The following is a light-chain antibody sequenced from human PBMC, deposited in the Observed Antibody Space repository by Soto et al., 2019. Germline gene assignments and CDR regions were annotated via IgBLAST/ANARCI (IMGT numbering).Light chain of an antibody. J-gene: IGLJ1*01. V-gene: IGLV2-14*01. CDR3: SSYTSSSPYV. CDR2: EVS. Sequence: QSVLTQPASVSGSPGQSITISCTGTSXDVGGYNYVSWYQQHPGKAPKLMIHEVSNRPSGVSNRFSGSKSGNTASLTISGLQAEDEADYYCSSYTSSSPYVFGTGTKVTVL. CDR1: SXDVGGYNY.